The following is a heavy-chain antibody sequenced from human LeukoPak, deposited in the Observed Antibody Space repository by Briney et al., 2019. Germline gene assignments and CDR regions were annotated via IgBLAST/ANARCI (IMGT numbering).Heavy chain of an antibody. CDR2: IRRGANSYTT. D-gene: IGHD2-2*01. CDR1: GFNFSDYI. CDR3: CRDGGDHTSSAFDI. V-gene: IGHV3-72*01. Sequence: GWSLRLSCAASGFNFSDYILDWVRQAPGKGLEGVGRIRRGANSYTTEYAASVKGRFTISRDDSTNSLYLHMNSLKTEDTALYQCCRDGGDHTSSAFDIWGQGTMVTVSS. J-gene: IGHJ3*02.